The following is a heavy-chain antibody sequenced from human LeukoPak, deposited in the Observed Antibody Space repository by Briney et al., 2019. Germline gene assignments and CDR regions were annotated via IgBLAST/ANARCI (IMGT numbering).Heavy chain of an antibody. CDR1: GFTFTSYS. V-gene: IGHV3-21*01. D-gene: IGHD3-3*01. CDR2: ISSSSSYI. J-gene: IGHJ4*02. Sequence: GGSLRLSCAASGFTFTSYSMNWVRQAPGKGLEWVSPISSSSSYIYYEDSVKGRFTISRDKAKNSRYLQVNSLRAEDTGVYYCARSGVTIFGVVILSYYFDYWGQGTLVTVSS. CDR3: ARSGVTIFGVVILSYYFDY.